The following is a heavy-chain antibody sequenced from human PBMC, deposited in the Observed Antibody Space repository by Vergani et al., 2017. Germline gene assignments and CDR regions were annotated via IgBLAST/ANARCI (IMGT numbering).Heavy chain of an antibody. Sequence: QVQLQESGPGLVKPSETLSLSCIVSNGSISEKSDSWGWIRQPLGKGLEWIGDVNYSGIAFYNPSLRSRATISGDTSKNQFSLKVISVTAADTAVYYCARRRAVRGTIISSTFDIWGQGTMVSVSS. CDR1: NGSISEKSDS. V-gene: IGHV4-39*01. J-gene: IGHJ3*02. CDR2: VNYSGIA. CDR3: ARRRAVRGTIISSTFDI. D-gene: IGHD3-10*01.